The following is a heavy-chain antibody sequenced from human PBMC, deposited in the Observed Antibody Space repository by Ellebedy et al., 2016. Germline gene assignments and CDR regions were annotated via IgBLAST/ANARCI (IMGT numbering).Heavy chain of an antibody. J-gene: IGHJ1*01. V-gene: IGHV4-59*12. CDR2: IYYTGSS. D-gene: IGHD3-22*01. Sequence: SETLSLTCTVSGGSITSYYWSWIRQPPGKGLEWIGYIYYTGSSNYNPSLRSRVTMSVDTSKNQFSLKLSSVTAADTAVYYCARGRRLKGIVVVMTQFNQRAEYFQHWGQGTLVTVSS. CDR3: ARGRRLKGIVVVMTQFNQRAEYFQH. CDR1: GGSITSYY.